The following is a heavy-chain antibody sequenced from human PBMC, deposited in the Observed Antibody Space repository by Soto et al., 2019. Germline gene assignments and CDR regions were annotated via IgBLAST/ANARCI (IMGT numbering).Heavy chain of an antibody. J-gene: IGHJ6*02. CDR1: GGTFSSYA. Sequence: QVQLVQSGAEVKKPGSSVKVSCKASGGTFSSYAISWVRQAPGQGLEWMGGIIPIFGTANYAQKFQGSVTITADESTSTAYMGLSSRRSEDTAVYYCARDRRDTVTTDYYYGRDVWGQGTTVTVSS. V-gene: IGHV1-69*12. CDR2: IIPIFGTA. CDR3: ARDRRDTVTTDYYYGRDV. D-gene: IGHD4-17*01.